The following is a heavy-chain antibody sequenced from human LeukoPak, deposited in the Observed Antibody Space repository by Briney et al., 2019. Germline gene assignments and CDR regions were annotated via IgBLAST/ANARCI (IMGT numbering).Heavy chain of an antibody. CDR1: GFTFSSYA. CDR3: AKPPGLRRLDP. Sequence: TGGSLRLSCAASGFTFSSYAMSWVRQAPGKGLEWVSAISGSGGSTYYADSVKGRFTISRDNAKNSLYLQMNSLRAEDTAVYYCAKPPGLRRLDPWGQGTLVTVSS. D-gene: IGHD5-12*01. V-gene: IGHV3-23*01. J-gene: IGHJ5*02. CDR2: ISGSGGST.